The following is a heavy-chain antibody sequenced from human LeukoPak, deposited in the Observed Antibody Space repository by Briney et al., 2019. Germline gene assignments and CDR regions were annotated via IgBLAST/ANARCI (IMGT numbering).Heavy chain of an antibody. V-gene: IGHV3-21*06. CDR2: IDGDGTLK. D-gene: IGHD6-19*01. CDR3: ARAYSSGWFGKGAY. Sequence: PGGSLRLSCSGSGFTFRSYTMTWVRQAPGKGLEWVSSIDGDGTLKYYADSLKGRFTISRDNANNSVYLQLNTLTADDSGLYFCARAYSSGWFGKGAYWGQGTRVLVSS. J-gene: IGHJ4*02. CDR1: GFTFRSYT.